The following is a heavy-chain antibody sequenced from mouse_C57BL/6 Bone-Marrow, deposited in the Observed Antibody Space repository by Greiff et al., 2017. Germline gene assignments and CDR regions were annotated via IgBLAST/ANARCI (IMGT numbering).Heavy chain of an antibody. J-gene: IGHJ1*03. CDR2: LYPRSDNT. D-gene: IGHD2-2*01. V-gene: IGHV1-81*01. CDR1: GYTFTSYG. CDR3: ATYGYHWYFDV. Sequence: VQRVESGAELARPGASVKLSCKASGYTFTSYGISWVKQRTGQGLEWIGELYPRSDNTYYNEKFKGKATLTADKSSSTAYMELRSLTSEDSAVYFCATYGYHWYFDVWCTGTTVTVSS.